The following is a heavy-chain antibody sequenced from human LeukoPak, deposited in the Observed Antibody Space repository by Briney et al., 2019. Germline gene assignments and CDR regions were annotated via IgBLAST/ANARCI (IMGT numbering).Heavy chain of an antibody. CDR3: ARVVRYCSSTSCRNDAFDI. CDR2: IGTAGDT. J-gene: IGHJ3*02. D-gene: IGHD2-2*01. CDR1: GFTFSSYD. Sequence: GGSLRLSCAASGFTFSSYDMHWVRQATGKGLEWVSAIGTAGDTYYPGSVKGRFTISRENAKNSLYLQMNSLRAGDTAVYYCARVVRYCSSTSCRNDAFDIWGQGTMVTVSS. V-gene: IGHV3-13*01.